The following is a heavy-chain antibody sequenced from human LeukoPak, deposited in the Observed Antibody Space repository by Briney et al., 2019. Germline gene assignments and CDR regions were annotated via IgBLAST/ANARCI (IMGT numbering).Heavy chain of an antibody. Sequence: SETLSLTCAVYGGSFSGYYWSWIRQPPGKGLEWIGEINHSGSTNYNPSLKSRVTISVDTSKNQFSLKLSSVTAAGTAVYFCARGTEGLAAATDYWGQGTLVTVSS. J-gene: IGHJ4*02. CDR3: ARGTEGLAAATDY. CDR2: INHSGST. V-gene: IGHV4-34*01. D-gene: IGHD6-13*01. CDR1: GGSFSGYY.